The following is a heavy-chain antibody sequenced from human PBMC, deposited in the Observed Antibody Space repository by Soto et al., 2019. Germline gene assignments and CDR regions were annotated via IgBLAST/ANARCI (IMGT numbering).Heavy chain of an antibody. CDR3: AKTAAGVSGYFDL. D-gene: IGHD6-13*01. V-gene: IGHV3-30*18. CDR1: GFTFSNFG. Sequence: GGPLRLSCAASGFTFSNFGIHWVRQAPGKGLEWVALISYDGSDKYYADSVKGRFTISRDNSKNTLFLQMNSLRAEDTAVYYCAKTAAGVSGYFDLWGRGTLVTVSS. CDR2: ISYDGSDK. J-gene: IGHJ2*01.